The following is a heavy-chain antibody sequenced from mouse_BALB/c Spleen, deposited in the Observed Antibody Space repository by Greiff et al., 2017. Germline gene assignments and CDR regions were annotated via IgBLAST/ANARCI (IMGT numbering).Heavy chain of an antibody. J-gene: IGHJ4*01. Sequence: LKQPGSELVRPGASVKLSCKASGYTFTSYWMHWVKQRPGQGLEWIGNIYPGSGSTNYDEKFKSKATLTVDTSSSTAYMQLSSLTSEDSAVYYCTRFDYRYDAMDYWGQGTSVTVSS. V-gene: IGHV1S22*01. CDR2: IYPGSGST. CDR1: GYTFTSYW. D-gene: IGHD2-14*01. CDR3: TRFDYRYDAMDY.